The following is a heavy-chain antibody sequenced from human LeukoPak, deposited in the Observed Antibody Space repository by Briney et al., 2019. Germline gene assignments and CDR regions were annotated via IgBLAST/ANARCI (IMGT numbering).Heavy chain of an antibody. D-gene: IGHD2-15*01. J-gene: IGHJ3*02. Sequence: SGPTLVNPTQTLTLTCTFSGFSLSLSGVGMGWIRQPPGKALEWLDLIYWDDDKRYSPSLKSRLTITKDTSKNQVVLIMTNMDPVDTATYYCAHRPSRCGGGSCYPDAFDIWGQGTMVTVSS. CDR1: GFSLSLSGVG. CDR3: AHRPSRCGGGSCYPDAFDI. CDR2: IYWDDDK. V-gene: IGHV2-5*02.